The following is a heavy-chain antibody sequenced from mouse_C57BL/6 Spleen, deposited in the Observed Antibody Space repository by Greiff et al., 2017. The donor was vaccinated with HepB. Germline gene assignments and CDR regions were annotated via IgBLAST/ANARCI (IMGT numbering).Heavy chain of an antibody. V-gene: IGHV5-6*01. Sequence: EVQRVESGGDLVKPGGSLKLSCAASGFTFSSYGMSWVRQTPDKRLEWVATISSGGSYTYYPDNVKGRFTISRDNAKNTLYLQMSSLKSEDTAMYYCARQAAQATGYFDYWGQGTTLTVSS. J-gene: IGHJ2*01. CDR3: ARQAAQATGYFDY. D-gene: IGHD3-2*02. CDR2: ISSGGSYT. CDR1: GFTFSSYG.